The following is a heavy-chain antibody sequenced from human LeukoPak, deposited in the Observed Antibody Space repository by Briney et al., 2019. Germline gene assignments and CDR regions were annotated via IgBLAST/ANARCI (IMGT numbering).Heavy chain of an antibody. CDR1: GGSISSGGYY. Sequence: SETLSLTCTVSGGSISSGGYYWSWIRQHPGEGLEWIGYIYYSGSTYYNPSLKSRVTISVDTSKNQFSLKLSSVTAADTAVYYCAYAYYDSSGDYFDYWGQGTLVTVSS. D-gene: IGHD3-22*01. CDR2: IYYSGST. V-gene: IGHV4-31*03. CDR3: AYAYYDSSGDYFDY. J-gene: IGHJ4*02.